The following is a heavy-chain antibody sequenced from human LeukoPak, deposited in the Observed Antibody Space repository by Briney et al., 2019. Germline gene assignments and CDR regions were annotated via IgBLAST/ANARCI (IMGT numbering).Heavy chain of an antibody. CDR2: IYTSGST. V-gene: IGHV4-4*07. D-gene: IGHD6-19*01. CDR3: ARGYSSGWYVYFDY. Sequence: SETLSLTCAVSGGSISSYYWSWIRQPAGKGLEWIGRIYTSGSTNYNPSLKSRVTMSVDTSKNQFSLKLSSVTAADTAVYYCARGYSSGWYVYFDYWGQGTLVTVSS. J-gene: IGHJ4*02. CDR1: GGSISSYY.